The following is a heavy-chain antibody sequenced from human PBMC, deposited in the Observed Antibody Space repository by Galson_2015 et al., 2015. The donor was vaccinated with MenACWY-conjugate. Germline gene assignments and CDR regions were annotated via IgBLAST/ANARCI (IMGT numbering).Heavy chain of an antibody. CDR1: GFSLSRYS. D-gene: IGHD4-17*01. CDR2: ITSSSSTI. CDR3: ARVGYGESVTPDDY. J-gene: IGHJ4*02. V-gene: IGHV3-48*04. Sequence: SLRLSCAASGFSLSRYSMNWVRQAPGKGLEWISYITSSSSTIYYADSVKGRFTISRDNAKNSLYLQMNSLRAEDTAVYYCARVGYGESVTPDDYWGRGTLVTVS.